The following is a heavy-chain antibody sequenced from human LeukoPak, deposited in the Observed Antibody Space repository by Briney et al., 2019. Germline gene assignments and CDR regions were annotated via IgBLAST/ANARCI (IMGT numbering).Heavy chain of an antibody. J-gene: IGHJ4*02. CDR3: ARGGTAYYYGSGSSYFDY. Sequence: ASVKVSCKASGYTFTSYDINWVRQATGQGLGWMGWMNPNSGNTGYAQKFQGRVTMTRNTSISTAYMELSSLRSEDTAVYYCARGGTAYYYGSGSSYFDYWGQGTLVTVSS. V-gene: IGHV1-8*01. CDR1: GYTFTSYD. CDR2: MNPNSGNT. D-gene: IGHD3-10*01.